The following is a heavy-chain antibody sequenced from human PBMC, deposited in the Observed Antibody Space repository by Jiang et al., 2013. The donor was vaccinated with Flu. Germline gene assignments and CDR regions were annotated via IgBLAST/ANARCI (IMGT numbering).Heavy chain of an antibody. CDR2: INPNSGGT. CDR1: GYTFTGYY. J-gene: IGHJ6*02. V-gene: IGHV1-2*04. CDR3: ARVHISSSSDLYYGMDV. D-gene: IGHD6-6*01. Sequence: GAEVKKPGASVKVSCKASGYTFTGYYMRWVRQAPGQGLEWMGWINPNSGGTNYAQKFQGWVTMTRDTSISTAYMELSRLRSDDTAVYYCARVHISSSSDLYYGMDVWGQGTTVTVSS.